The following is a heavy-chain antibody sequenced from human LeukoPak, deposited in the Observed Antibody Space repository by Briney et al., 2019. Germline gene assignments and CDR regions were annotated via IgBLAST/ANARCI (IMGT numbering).Heavy chain of an antibody. Sequence: GGSLRLSCAASGFTFSDYYMSWIRQAPGKGLEWVSGINWNGGSTGYADSVKGRFTISRDNAKNSLYLQMNSLRAEDTAFYYCARGGITIFGGIIYQDYWGQGTLVTVSS. V-gene: IGHV3-20*04. CDR3: ARGGITIFGGIIYQDY. CDR1: GFTFSDYY. CDR2: INWNGGST. J-gene: IGHJ4*02. D-gene: IGHD3-3*01.